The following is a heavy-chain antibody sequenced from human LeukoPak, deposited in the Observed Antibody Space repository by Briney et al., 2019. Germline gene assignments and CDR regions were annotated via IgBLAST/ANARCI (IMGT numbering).Heavy chain of an antibody. Sequence: ASVKVSCKASGYTFTGYYMHWVRQAPGQGLEXMGWINPNSGGTNYAQKFQGWVTMTRDTSISTAYMELSRLRSDDTAVYYCAIAAAEGYWFDPWGQGTLVTVSS. CDR2: INPNSGGT. D-gene: IGHD6-13*01. CDR1: GYTFTGYY. V-gene: IGHV1-2*04. J-gene: IGHJ5*02. CDR3: AIAAAEGYWFDP.